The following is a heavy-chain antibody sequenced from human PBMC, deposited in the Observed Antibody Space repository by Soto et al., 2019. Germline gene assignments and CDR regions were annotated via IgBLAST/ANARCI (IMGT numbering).Heavy chain of an antibody. CDR3: ARSGAPIVLMVYATYYFDY. Sequence: ASVKVSCKASGGTFSSYAISWVRQAPGQGLEWMGGIIPIFGTANYAQKFQGRVTITADESTSTAYMELSSLRSEDTAVYYCARSGAPIVLMVYATYYFDYWGQGTLVTVSS. CDR2: IIPIFGTA. J-gene: IGHJ4*02. CDR1: GGTFSSYA. V-gene: IGHV1-69*13. D-gene: IGHD2-8*01.